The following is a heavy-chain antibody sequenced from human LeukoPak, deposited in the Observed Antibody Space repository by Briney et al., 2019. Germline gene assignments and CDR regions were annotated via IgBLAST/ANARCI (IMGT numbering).Heavy chain of an antibody. CDR1: GGSISSYY. J-gene: IGHJ3*02. V-gene: IGHV4-4*07. D-gene: IGHD2-21*02. CDR3: ARSICGGDCYSVAFDI. CDR2: IYTSGTT. Sequence: SETLSLTCTVSGGSISSYYWSWIRQPAGKGVEWIGRIYTSGTTHYNPSLKSRVTISVDTPKNQFSLKLSSVTAADTAVYYCARSICGGDCYSVAFDIWGQGTMVTVSS.